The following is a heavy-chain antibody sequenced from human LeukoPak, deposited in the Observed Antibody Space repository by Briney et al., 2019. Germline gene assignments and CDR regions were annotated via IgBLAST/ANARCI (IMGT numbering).Heavy chain of an antibody. CDR3: ARGGWFGELSAAFDI. J-gene: IGHJ3*02. CDR2: INPNSGGT. D-gene: IGHD3-10*01. V-gene: IGHV1-2*02. Sequence: ASVKVSCKASGYTFTGYYMHWVRQAPGQGLEWMGRINPNSGGTNYAQKFQGRVTMTRDTSISTAYMELSRLRSDDTAVYYCARGGWFGELSAAFDIWGQGTMVTVSS. CDR1: GYTFTGYY.